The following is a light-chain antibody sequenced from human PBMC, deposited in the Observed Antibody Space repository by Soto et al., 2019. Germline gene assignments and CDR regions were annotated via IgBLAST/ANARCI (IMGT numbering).Light chain of an antibody. Sequence: QTALTQPPSAYGSPGQSVTISCTGTSSDVGGYKYVSWYQQHPGKAPKLMIYAVNKRPSGVPDRFSGSKSDNTASLTVSGLQAEDEADYYCISYAGSNNYVFGTGTKLTVL. CDR1: SSDVGGYKY. J-gene: IGLJ1*01. V-gene: IGLV2-8*01. CDR3: ISYAGSNNYV. CDR2: AVN.